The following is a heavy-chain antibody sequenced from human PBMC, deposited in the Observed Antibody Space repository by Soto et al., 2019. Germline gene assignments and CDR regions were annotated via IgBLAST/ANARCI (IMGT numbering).Heavy chain of an antibody. D-gene: IGHD3-10*01. CDR1: GFTFSSYG. J-gene: IGHJ6*02. Sequence: QVQLVEPGGGVDQPGRSLRLSCAASGFTFSSYGMHWVRQAPGKGLEWVSVIWYDGSNKYYADSVKGRFTISRDNSKNALYLQMNSLRAEDTAVYYCARDTARAMVRIYYGMDVWGQGTTVTVSS. CDR3: ARDTARAMVRIYYGMDV. V-gene: IGHV3-33*01. CDR2: IWYDGSNK.